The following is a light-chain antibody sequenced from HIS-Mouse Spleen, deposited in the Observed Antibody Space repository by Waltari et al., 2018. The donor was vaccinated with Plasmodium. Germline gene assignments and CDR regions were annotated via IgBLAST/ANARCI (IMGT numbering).Light chain of an antibody. CDR3: QVWDSSSDHYV. CDR2: ADS. V-gene: IGLV3-21*02. CDR1: TMGSKS. Sequence: SYVMTQPHSVSVAPGQTARMTCGGDTMGSKSEHWYQQKPGQAPVLVVYADSGRPSGIPERFSGSNSGNTATLTIRRVEAGDEADYYCQVWDSSSDHYVFGTGTKVTVL. J-gene: IGLJ1*01.